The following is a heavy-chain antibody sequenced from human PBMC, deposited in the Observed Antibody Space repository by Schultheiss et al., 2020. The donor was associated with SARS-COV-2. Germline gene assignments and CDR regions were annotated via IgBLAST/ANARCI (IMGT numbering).Heavy chain of an antibody. J-gene: IGHJ4*02. CDR1: GFTFSSYE. D-gene: IGHD2-8*01. Sequence: GGSLRLSCAASGFTFSSYEMNWVRQAPGKGLEWVSSITSGGSTIYYADSVKGRFTISRDNAKNSLYLQMNSLRAEYTAIYYCARGKMGFDYWGQGTLVTVSS. V-gene: IGHV3-48*03. CDR3: ARGKMGFDY. CDR2: ITSGGSTI.